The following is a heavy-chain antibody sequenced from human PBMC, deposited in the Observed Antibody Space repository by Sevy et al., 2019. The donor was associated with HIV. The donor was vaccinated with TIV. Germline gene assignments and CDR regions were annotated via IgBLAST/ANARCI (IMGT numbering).Heavy chain of an antibody. CDR3: ARAYTVTSMDV. CDR1: GFTVSNNY. CDR2: IYSGGNE. V-gene: IGHV3-53*01. J-gene: IGHJ6*04. D-gene: IGHD4-17*01. Sequence: GGSLRLSCTVSGFTVSNNYMSWVRQAPGKGLEWVSVIYSGGNEYYADSVKGRFTISRDNSKNTLYLQMNSLTAEDTAIYYCARAYTVTSMDVWGKGTTVTVSS.